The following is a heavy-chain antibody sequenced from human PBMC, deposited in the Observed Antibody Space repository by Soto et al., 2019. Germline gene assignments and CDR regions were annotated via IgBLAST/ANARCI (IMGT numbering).Heavy chain of an antibody. D-gene: IGHD6-19*01. V-gene: IGHV4-59*01. CDR1: SGTLSNFY. CDR2: IHYRGTT. J-gene: IGHJ4*02. CDR3: TRTRTTGWFSPVDS. Sequence: VQLQESGPGLVKPSETLSLTCTVSSGTLSNFYWSWVRQPPGKGLEWLGYIHYRGTTNYNPALKSRVIMSVDTSKNHFSLPLNSVTAADTAVYYCTRTRTTGWFSPVDSWGQGIPVTVSS.